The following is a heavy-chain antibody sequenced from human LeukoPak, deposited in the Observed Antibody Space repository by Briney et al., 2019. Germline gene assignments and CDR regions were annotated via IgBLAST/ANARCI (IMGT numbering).Heavy chain of an antibody. D-gene: IGHD1-7*01. J-gene: IGHJ4*02. Sequence: SETLSLTCTVSGGSISSYYWSWIRQPAGKGLEWIGRIYTSGSTNYNPSLKSRVTISVDKSKNQFSLKLSSVTAAATAVYYCALTGMTGTSRFDYWGQGTLVTVSS. V-gene: IGHV4-4*07. CDR2: IYTSGST. CDR1: GGSISSYY. CDR3: ALTGMTGTSRFDY.